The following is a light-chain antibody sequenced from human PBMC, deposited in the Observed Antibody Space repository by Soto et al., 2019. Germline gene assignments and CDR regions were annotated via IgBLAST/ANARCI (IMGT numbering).Light chain of an antibody. CDR1: SSNIGGNP. Sequence: QLVLTQPPSASGTPGQRVTISCSGGSSNIGGNPVYWYHQLPGAAPTLLMYKSDQRPSGVPDRFSGSKSGTSASLVISGLRSEDEADYYCVAWDDSLSGVVFGGGTKLTVL. CDR2: KSD. J-gene: IGLJ3*02. CDR3: VAWDDSLSGVV. V-gene: IGLV1-47*01.